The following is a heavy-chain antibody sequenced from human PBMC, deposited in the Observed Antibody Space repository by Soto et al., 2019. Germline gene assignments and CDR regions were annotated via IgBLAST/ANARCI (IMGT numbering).Heavy chain of an antibody. J-gene: IGHJ5*02. CDR3: ARKGPYGDTPNNWFDP. Sequence: SVLLSLTCTVSGGSISSYYWSWIRQPPGKGLEWIGYIYYSGSTNYNPSLKSRVTISVDTSKNQFSLKLSSVTAADTAVYYCARKGPYGDTPNNWFDPWGQGTLVTSPQ. V-gene: IGHV4-59*01. CDR1: GGSISSYY. D-gene: IGHD4-17*01. CDR2: IYYSGST.